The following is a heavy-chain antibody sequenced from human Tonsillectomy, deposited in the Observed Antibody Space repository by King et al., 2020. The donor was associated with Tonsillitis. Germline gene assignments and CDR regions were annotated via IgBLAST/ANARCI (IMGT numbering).Heavy chain of an antibody. J-gene: IGHJ6*03. CDR2: ISYDGNNK. V-gene: IGHV3-30*18. Sequence: VQLVESGGGVVQPGRSLRLSCAASGFTFSNYGMHWVRQAPGKGLEWVAVISYDGNNKYCADSVKGRFTISRDNSKNTLYLQMNSLRAEDTAVYYCAKIPTGFGSFDYEYYYMDV. CDR3: AKIPTGFGSFDYEYYYMDV. CDR1: GFTFSNYG. D-gene: IGHD3-16*01.